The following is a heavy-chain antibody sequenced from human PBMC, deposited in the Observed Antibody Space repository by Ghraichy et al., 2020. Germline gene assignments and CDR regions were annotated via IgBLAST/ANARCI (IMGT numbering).Heavy chain of an antibody. CDR1: GFTFSSYS. CDR2: ISSSSSYI. CDR3: ARNGAAMTATWDWFDP. Sequence: GGSLRLSCAASGFTFSSYSMNWVRQAPGKGLEWVSSISSSSSYIYYADSVKGRFTISRDNAKNSLYLQMNSLRAEDTAVYYCARNGAAMTATWDWFDPWGQGTLVTVSS. D-gene: IGHD2-21*02. V-gene: IGHV3-21*01. J-gene: IGHJ5*02.